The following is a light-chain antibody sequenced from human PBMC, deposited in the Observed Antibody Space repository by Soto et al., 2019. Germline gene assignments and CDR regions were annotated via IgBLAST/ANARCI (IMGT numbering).Light chain of an antibody. V-gene: IGKV3D-20*02. CDR1: QSVSSSY. Sequence: EIVLTQSPGTLSLSPGERATLSCRASQSVSSSYLAWYQQKPGQAPRLLIYGASSRATGIPDRFSGSGSGTGFTLTISRLEPEDFAVYYCQQRANWPYTFGQGTKLEIK. CDR2: GAS. J-gene: IGKJ2*01. CDR3: QQRANWPYT.